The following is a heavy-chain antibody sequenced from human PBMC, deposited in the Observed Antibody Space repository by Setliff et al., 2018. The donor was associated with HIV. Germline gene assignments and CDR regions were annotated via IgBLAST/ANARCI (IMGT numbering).Heavy chain of an antibody. CDR2: ITSSSKS. V-gene: IGHV3-21*06. D-gene: IGHD3-3*01. CDR1: GFTFSDYA. J-gene: IGHJ6*03. CDR3: ARPGAEFDFWNGYFYYYYMDV. Sequence: AGESLKISCAASGFTFSDYAMNWVRQAPGKGPEWVSSITSSSKSAYYADAVKGRFTISRDNAKNLLYLQMTNLTAEDTATYYCARPGAEFDFWNGYFYYYYMDVWGKGTAVTVSS.